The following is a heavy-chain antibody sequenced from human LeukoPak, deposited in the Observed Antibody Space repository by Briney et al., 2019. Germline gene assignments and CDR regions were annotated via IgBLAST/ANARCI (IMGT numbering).Heavy chain of an antibody. CDR1: GYSFTSYW. J-gene: IGHJ4*02. Sequence: GESLKISCKGSGYSFTSYWIGWVRQMPGKGLEWMGIIYPSDSDTRYSPSFQGRVTISADKSINTAYLQWSSLKASDTAMYYCARHYYGSGSSGQTDYWGQGTLVTVSS. CDR3: ARHYYGSGSSGQTDY. V-gene: IGHV5-51*01. CDR2: IYPSDSDT. D-gene: IGHD3-10*01.